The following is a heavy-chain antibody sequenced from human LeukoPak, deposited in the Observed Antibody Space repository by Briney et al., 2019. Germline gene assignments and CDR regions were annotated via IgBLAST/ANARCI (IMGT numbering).Heavy chain of an antibody. CDR2: IRYDGSNK. D-gene: IGHD2-2*01. CDR3: AKVGDRIVVVPAAPHDY. J-gene: IGHJ4*02. CDR1: GFTFSSYG. Sequence: PGGSLRLSCAASGFTFSSYGMHWVRQAPGKGLKWVAFIRYDGSNKYYADSVKGRFTISRDNSKNTLYLQMNSLRAEDTAVYYCAKVGDRIVVVPAAPHDYWGQGTLVTVSS. V-gene: IGHV3-30*02.